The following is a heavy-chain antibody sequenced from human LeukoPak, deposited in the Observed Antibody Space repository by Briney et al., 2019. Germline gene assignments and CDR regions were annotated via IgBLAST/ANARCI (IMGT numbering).Heavy chain of an antibody. D-gene: IGHD6-13*01. J-gene: IGHJ5*02. CDR3: ARGIVAAAGKNWFDP. Sequence: ASVKVSCKASGYTFTGYYMHWVRQAPGQGLEWMGWINPNSGGTNYAQKFQGRVTMTRDTSIGTAYMELSRLRSDDTAVYYCARGIVAAAGKNWFDPWGQGTLVTVSS. CDR1: GYTFTGYY. CDR2: INPNSGGT. V-gene: IGHV1-2*02.